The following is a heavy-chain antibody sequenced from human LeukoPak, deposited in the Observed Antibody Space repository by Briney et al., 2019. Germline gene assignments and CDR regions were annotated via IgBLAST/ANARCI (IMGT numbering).Heavy chain of an antibody. Sequence: PGGSLRLSCAASGFTFSSYSMNEVRQAPGKGLEWVSYISGGGSTIYYADSVKGRFTISRDNVKNSLYLQMNSLRADDTAVYYCARPGGVLRLYYFDYWGQGTLVTVSS. CDR3: ARPGGVLRLYYFDY. CDR2: ISGGGSTI. CDR1: GFTFSSYS. V-gene: IGHV3-48*01. J-gene: IGHJ4*02. D-gene: IGHD2-8*02.